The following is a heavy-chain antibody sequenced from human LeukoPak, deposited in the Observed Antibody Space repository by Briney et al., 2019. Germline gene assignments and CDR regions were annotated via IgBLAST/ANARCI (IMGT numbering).Heavy chain of an antibody. CDR2: IWYDGSNK. V-gene: IGHV3-33*01. D-gene: IGHD3-22*01. Sequence: GGSLRLSCAVSGFTFSSYGMHWVRQAPGKGLEWVAVIWYDGSNKYYADSVKGRFTISRDNSKNTLYLRMNSLRAEDTAVYYCARRGYYDSSGYFHYFDYWGQGTLVTVSS. CDR1: GFTFSSYG. J-gene: IGHJ4*02. CDR3: ARRGYYDSSGYFHYFDY.